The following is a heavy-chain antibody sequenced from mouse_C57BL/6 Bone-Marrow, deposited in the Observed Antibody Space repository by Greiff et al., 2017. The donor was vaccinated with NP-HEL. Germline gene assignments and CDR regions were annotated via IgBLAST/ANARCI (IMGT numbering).Heavy chain of an antibody. J-gene: IGHJ1*03. Sequence: QVQLQQPGAELVKPGASVKLSCKASGYTFTSYWMHWVKQRPGRGLEWIRRIDPNSGGTKYNEKFKSKATLTVDKPSSTAYMQLSSLTSEDSAVYYCARDITTVVAHWYFDVWGTGTTVTVSS. CDR2: IDPNSGGT. V-gene: IGHV1-72*01. D-gene: IGHD1-1*01. CDR3: ARDITTVVAHWYFDV. CDR1: GYTFTSYW.